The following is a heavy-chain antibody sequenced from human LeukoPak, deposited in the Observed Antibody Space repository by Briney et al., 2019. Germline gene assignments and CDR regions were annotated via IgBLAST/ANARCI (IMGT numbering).Heavy chain of an antibody. D-gene: IGHD6-13*01. CDR1: GFTFSDYY. CDR2: ISSSGSTI. J-gene: IGHJ6*02. CDR3: ARDGLGYSSSWYYYGMDV. Sequence: GGSLGLSCAASGFTFSDYYMSWIRQAPGKGLEWVSYISSSGSTIYYADSVKGRFTISRDNAKNSLYLQMNSLRAEDTAVYYCARDGLGYSSSWYYYGMDVWGQGTTVTVSS. V-gene: IGHV3-11*01.